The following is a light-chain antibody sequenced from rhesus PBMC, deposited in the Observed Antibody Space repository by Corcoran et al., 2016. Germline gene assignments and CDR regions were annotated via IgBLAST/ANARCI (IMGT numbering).Light chain of an antibody. CDR1: QGITND. CDR3: QHYYNTPFT. CDR2: EAS. Sequence: DIQMTQSPSSLSASVGDRVTITCRASQGITNDVAWYQQKPGEAPKLLFYEASNLKARPPSRFSGSGSGTDFTLTISSLQSEDFAIYFCQHYYNTPFTFGPGTKLHIK. V-gene: IGKV1-25*01. J-gene: IGKJ3*01.